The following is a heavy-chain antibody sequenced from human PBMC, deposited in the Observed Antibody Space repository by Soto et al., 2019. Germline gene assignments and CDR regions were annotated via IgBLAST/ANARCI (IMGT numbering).Heavy chain of an antibody. CDR1: GFTFSSYS. D-gene: IGHD3-22*01. CDR2: ISSSSSYI. J-gene: IGHJ4*02. V-gene: IGHV3-21*01. Sequence: ESGGGLVKPGGSLRLSCAASGFTFSSYSMNWVRQAPGKGLEWVSSISSSSSYIYYADSVKGRFTISRDNAKNSLYLQMNSLRAEDTAVYYCARFYYYDSSGYYEGAFDYWGQGTLVTVSS. CDR3: ARFYYYDSSGYYEGAFDY.